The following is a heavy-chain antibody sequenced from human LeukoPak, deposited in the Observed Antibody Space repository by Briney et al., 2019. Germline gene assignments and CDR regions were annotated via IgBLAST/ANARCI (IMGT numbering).Heavy chain of an antibody. CDR2: IYSGGST. D-gene: IGHD3-10*01. CDR3: ARGGDDQFGELLY. V-gene: IGHV3-53*01. Sequence: ESGGSLRLSCAASGFTVSSNYMSWVRQAPGKGLEWVSVIYSGGSTYYADSVKGRYTISRDNSKNTLYLQMNSLRAEDTAVYYCARGGDDQFGELLYWGQGTLVTVSS. J-gene: IGHJ4*02. CDR1: GFTVSSNY.